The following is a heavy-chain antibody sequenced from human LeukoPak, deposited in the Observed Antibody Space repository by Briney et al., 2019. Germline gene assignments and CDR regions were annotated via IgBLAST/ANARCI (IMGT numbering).Heavy chain of an antibody. CDR3: ARFRAATTRFDY. D-gene: IGHD1/OR15-1a*01. Sequence: GGSLRLSCAASGFTFRNYAMYWVRQAPGRGLEWAAVVSFDGNTTFYSDSVRGRFAISRDNSKNTLYLEMNSLRPEDTAVYYCARFRAATTRFDYWGQGTLVTVSS. CDR2: VSFDGNTT. CDR1: GFTFRNYA. J-gene: IGHJ4*02. V-gene: IGHV3-30*09.